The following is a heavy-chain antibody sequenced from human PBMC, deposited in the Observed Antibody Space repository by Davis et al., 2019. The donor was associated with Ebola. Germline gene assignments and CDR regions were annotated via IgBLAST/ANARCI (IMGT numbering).Heavy chain of an antibody. CDR2: IIPIFGTA. CDR1: GYTFTSYG. D-gene: IGHD2-2*01. Sequence: SVKVSCKASGYTFTSYGISWVRQAPGQGLEWMGGIIPIFGTANCAQKFQGRVTITADESTSTAYMELSSLRSEDTAVYYCASLSVVPAAMNYYYYGMDVWGQGTTVTVSS. J-gene: IGHJ6*02. CDR3: ASLSVVPAAMNYYYYGMDV. V-gene: IGHV1-69*13.